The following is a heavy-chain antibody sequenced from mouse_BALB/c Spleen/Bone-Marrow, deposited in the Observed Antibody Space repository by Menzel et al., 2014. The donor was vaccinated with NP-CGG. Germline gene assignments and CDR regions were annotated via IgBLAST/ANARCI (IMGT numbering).Heavy chain of an antibody. CDR3: ARWLLRYYAMDD. CDR2: TDPSDSYT. J-gene: IGHJ4*01. V-gene: IGHV1-69*02. Sequence: SGAELVKPGASVKLSCKASGYTFTSYWMHWVKQRPGQGLEWIGETDPSDSYTNYNQKFKGKATLTVDKSSSTAYMQLSSLTSEDSAVYFCARWLLRYYAMDDWGQGTSVTVSS. D-gene: IGHD2-3*01. CDR1: GYTFTSYW.